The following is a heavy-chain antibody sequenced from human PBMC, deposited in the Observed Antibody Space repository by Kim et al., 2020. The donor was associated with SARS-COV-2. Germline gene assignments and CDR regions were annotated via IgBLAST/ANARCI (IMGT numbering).Heavy chain of an antibody. D-gene: IGHD3-16*01. CDR2: IWYDGSTK. V-gene: IGHV3-33*01. CDR1: GFRFNSHG. CDR3: ARWGDDKKADV. J-gene: IGHJ6*02. Sequence: GGSLRLSCAASGFRFNSHGMHWVRQAPGKGLEWVAVIWYDGSTKYYADSVRGRFTISRDNSENTLYLQINSLRAEDTAIYYCARWGDDKKADVWGQGTTVTVSS.